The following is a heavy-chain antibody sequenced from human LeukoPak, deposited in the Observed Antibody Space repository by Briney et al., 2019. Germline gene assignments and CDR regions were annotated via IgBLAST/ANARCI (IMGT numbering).Heavy chain of an antibody. V-gene: IGHV4-59*01. CDR2: IYYSGST. J-gene: IGHJ4*02. CDR1: GGSFSGYY. Sequence: PSETLSLTCAVYGGSFSGYYWSWIRQPPGKGLEWIGYIYYSGSTNYNPSLKSRVTISVDTSKNQFSLKLSSVTAADTAVYYCARTYYDYVWGSYHFDYWGQGTLVTVSS. CDR3: ARTYYDYVWGSYHFDY. D-gene: IGHD3-16*01.